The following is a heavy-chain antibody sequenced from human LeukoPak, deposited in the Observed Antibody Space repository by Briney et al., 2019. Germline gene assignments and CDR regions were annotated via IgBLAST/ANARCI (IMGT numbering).Heavy chain of an antibody. J-gene: IGHJ4*02. Sequence: GRSLRLSCTAPGFTFRSYAIHWIRQAPGKGRDGVALVWQDGSNRYYADSVKGRFTISRDNSKNTVYLQMNSLRAEDTSVYYCARELFGSGSWPDYRGRGTLVTVSS. CDR3: ARELFGSGSWPDY. CDR1: GFTFRSYA. D-gene: IGHD3-10*01. CDR2: VWQDGSNR. V-gene: IGHV3-33*01.